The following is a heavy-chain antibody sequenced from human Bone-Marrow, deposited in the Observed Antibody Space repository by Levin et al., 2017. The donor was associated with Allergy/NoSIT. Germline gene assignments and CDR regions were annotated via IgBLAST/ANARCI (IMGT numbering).Heavy chain of an antibody. CDR2: IKEDGSQK. V-gene: IGHV3-7*01. D-gene: IGHD1-1*01. J-gene: IGHJ5*02. Sequence: GESLNISCAASRFTFSKYWMSWVRQAPGKGPEWVANIKEDGSQKYYVDSVKGRFTISRDNAKNSLFLQMNSLRAEDTAVYYCARGPLSWFDPWGQGTLVTVSS. CDR1: RFTFSKYW. CDR3: ARGPLSWFDP.